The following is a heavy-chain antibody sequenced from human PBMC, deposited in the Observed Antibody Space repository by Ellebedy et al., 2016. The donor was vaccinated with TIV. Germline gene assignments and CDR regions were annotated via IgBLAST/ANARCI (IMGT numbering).Heavy chain of an antibody. CDR1: GFTFTGYY. J-gene: IGHJ4*02. CDR3: VRVRLSTVTTMNF. D-gene: IGHD4-17*01. V-gene: IGHV1-2*02. Sequence: ASVKVSCKASGFTFTGYYMHWVRQAPGQGLEWMGWINPNSGDTSYAPKFQGRVSLTRDTSITTAYMELSSLKSDDSAVYYCVRVRLSTVTTMNFWGQGTLVSVSA. CDR2: INPNSGDT.